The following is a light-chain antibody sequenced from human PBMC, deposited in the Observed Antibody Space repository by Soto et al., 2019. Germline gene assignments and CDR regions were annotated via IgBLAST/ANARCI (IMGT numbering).Light chain of an antibody. J-gene: IGLJ2*01. Sequence: QLVLTQSPSASASLGASVKLTCTLSSGHSSYAIAWHQQQPEKGPRYLMKVNSDGSHSKGDGIPDRFSGSSSGAERYLTISSLQSEDEADYYCQTWGTGIPVFGGGTKLTV. CDR1: SGHSSYA. CDR2: VNSDGSH. CDR3: QTWGTGIPV. V-gene: IGLV4-69*01.